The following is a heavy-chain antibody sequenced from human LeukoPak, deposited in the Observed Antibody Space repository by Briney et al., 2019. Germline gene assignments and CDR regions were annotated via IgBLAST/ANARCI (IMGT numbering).Heavy chain of an antibody. CDR2: ISSSGSTI. Sequence: GGSLRLSCAASGFTFSSYEMNWVRQAPGKGLEWVSYISSSGSTIYYADSVKGRFTISRDNAKNSLYLQMNSLRAEDTAVYYCARGRSVIAVAGTLDYWGQGTLVTVSS. D-gene: IGHD6-19*01. J-gene: IGHJ4*02. CDR3: ARGRSVIAVAGTLDY. V-gene: IGHV3-48*03. CDR1: GFTFSSYE.